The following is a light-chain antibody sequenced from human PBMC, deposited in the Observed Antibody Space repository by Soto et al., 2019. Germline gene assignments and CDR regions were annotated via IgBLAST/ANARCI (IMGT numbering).Light chain of an antibody. CDR3: QKYNNWPPWT. V-gene: IGKV3-15*01. CDR1: QSVSSN. Sequence: EIVMTQYPATLSVSPGERATLSCRSSQSVSSNLAWYQQKPGQAPTLLIYGASNMATGIPDRFSGSGSGTEFTLTISRLQSEDFAVYYCQKYNNWPPWTFGQGTKVDI. J-gene: IGKJ1*01. CDR2: GAS.